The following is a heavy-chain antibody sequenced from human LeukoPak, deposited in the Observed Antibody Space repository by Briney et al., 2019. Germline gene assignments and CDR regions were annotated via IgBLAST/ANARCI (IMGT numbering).Heavy chain of an antibody. Sequence: GGSLRLSCAASGFTFSSYAMSCVRQAPGKGLEWVSAISGSGGSTYYADSVKGRFTISRDNSKNTLYLQMNSLRAEDTAVYYCAKRPSDYGDSGSDWGQGTLVTVSS. V-gene: IGHV3-23*01. CDR2: ISGSGGST. CDR1: GFTFSSYA. D-gene: IGHD4-17*01. J-gene: IGHJ4*02. CDR3: AKRPSDYGDSGSD.